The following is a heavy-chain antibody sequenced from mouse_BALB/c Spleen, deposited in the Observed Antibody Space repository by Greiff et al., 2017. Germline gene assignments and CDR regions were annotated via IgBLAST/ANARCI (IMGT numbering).Heavy chain of an antibody. CDR3: ARSYYGSSRFAY. D-gene: IGHD1-1*01. V-gene: IGHV1-63*02. CDR1: GYTFTNYW. J-gene: IGHJ3*01. Sequence: QVQLQQSGAELVRPGTSVKISCKASGYTFTNYWLGWVKQRPGQGLEWIGDIYPGGGYTNYNEKFKGKATLTADTSSSTAYMQLSSLTSEDSAVYFCARSYYGSSRFAYWGQGTLVTVSA. CDR2: IYPGGGYT.